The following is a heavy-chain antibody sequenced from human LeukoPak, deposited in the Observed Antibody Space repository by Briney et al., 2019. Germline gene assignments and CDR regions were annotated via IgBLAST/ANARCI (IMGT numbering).Heavy chain of an antibody. CDR1: GFTYSNYA. D-gene: IGHD1-7*01. J-gene: IGHJ4*02. V-gene: IGHV3-30*18. Sequence: GGSLRLSCAASGFTYSNYAMHWVRQAPGKGLEWVSIISFDGSNKYYADSVKGRFTISRDNSKNTLCLQMNSLRAEDTAVYYCAKDRVVYNWNYAYYFDDWGQGTLVTVSS. CDR3: AKDRVVYNWNYAYYFDD. CDR2: ISFDGSNK.